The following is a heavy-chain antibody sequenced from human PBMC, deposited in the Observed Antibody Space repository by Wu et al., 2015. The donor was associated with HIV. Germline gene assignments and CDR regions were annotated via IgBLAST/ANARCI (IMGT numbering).Heavy chain of an antibody. D-gene: IGHD3-9*01. CDR2: INPNSGGS. J-gene: IGHJ4*02. CDR1: GYTFTDNY. Sequence: QVQLMHSGAEVKKPGASVKVSCKTSGYTFTDNYIHWVRQAPGQGLEWMGWINPNSGGSKSPQKFQGRVTMTRDTSVSTVYLELTRLKFDDTAVYYCARDKRGYDVLTGYYIYFDYWGQGTLVTVSS. CDR3: ARDKRGYDVLTGYYIYFDY. V-gene: IGHV1-2*02.